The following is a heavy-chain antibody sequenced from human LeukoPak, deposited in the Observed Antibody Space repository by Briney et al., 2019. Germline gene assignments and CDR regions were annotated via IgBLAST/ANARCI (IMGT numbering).Heavy chain of an antibody. J-gene: IGHJ2*01. V-gene: IGHV3-30-3*01. CDR3: ARDRGYSSSSRVTWYFDL. CDR1: GFTFSGSA. CDR2: ISYDGSNK. Sequence: GGSLRLSCAASGFTFSGSAMHWVRQAPGKGLEWVAVISYDGSNKYYADSVKGRFTISRDNSKNTLYLQMNSLRAEDTAVYYCARDRGYSSSSRVTWYFDLWGRGTLVTVSS. D-gene: IGHD6-6*01.